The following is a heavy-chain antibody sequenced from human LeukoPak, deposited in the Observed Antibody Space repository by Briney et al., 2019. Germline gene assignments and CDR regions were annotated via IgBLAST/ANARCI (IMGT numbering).Heavy chain of an antibody. CDR3: ARGNYDPSVYYYYYMDV. D-gene: IGHD3-3*01. V-gene: IGHV1-2*02. CDR2: INPNSGGT. J-gene: IGHJ6*03. CDR1: GYTFTGYY. Sequence: GASVKVSCKASGYTFTGYYMHWVRQAPGQGLEWMGWINPNSGGTNYAQKFQGRVTMTRDTSIRTAYMEPSRLRSDDTAVYYCARGNYDPSVYYYYYMDVWGKGTTVTVSS.